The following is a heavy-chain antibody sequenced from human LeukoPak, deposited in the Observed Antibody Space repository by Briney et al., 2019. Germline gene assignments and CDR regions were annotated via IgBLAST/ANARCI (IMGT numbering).Heavy chain of an antibody. CDR2: IYHSGST. V-gene: IGHV4-38-2*01. CDR3: ARPHAVDFWSGYSSWYFDL. D-gene: IGHD3-3*01. CDR1: GYSISSGYY. J-gene: IGHJ2*01. Sequence: SETLSLTCAVSGYSISSGYYWGWIRQPPGKGLEWIGRIYHSGSTYYNPSLKSRVTISVDTSKNQFSLKLSSVTAADTAVYYCARPHAVDFWSGYSSWYFDLWGRGTLVTVSS.